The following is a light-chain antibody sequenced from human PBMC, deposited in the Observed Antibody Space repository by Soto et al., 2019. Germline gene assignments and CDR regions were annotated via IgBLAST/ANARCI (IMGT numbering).Light chain of an antibody. CDR1: SRDVGAYNY. J-gene: IGLJ1*01. Sequence: QSLLTNPPSSSGSPEQSVTISCTGTSRDVGAYNYVSWYQQHPGKAPKLMIYEVTKRPSGVPDRFSGSKSRNTASLTVSGLQAEDEADYYCSSYVGSNNLLFGTGTKVTVL. CDR2: EVT. V-gene: IGLV2-8*01. CDR3: SSYVGSNNLL.